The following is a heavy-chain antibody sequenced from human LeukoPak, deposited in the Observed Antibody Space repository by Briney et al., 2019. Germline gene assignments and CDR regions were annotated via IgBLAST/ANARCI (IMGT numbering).Heavy chain of an antibody. D-gene: IGHD3-22*01. CDR1: GGSISSSSYY. J-gene: IGHJ4*02. V-gene: IGHV4-39*01. Sequence: SETLSLTCTVSGGSISSSSYYWGWIRQPPGKGLEWIGSIYYSGSTYYNPSLKSRVTISVDTSKNQFSLKLSSVTAADTAVYYCANQSGDSSGYYKEDSLYFDYWGQGTLVTVSS. CDR3: ANQSGDSSGYYKEDSLYFDY. CDR2: IYYSGST.